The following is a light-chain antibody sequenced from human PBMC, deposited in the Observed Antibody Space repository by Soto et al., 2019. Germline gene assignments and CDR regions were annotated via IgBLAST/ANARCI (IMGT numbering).Light chain of an antibody. Sequence: QSVLTQPPSVSGAPGQRVTIFCAGSSSNVGADYHVHWYQQLPGTAPKLLIYGNSNRPSGVPDRFSGSKSGTSASLAITGLQAEDEADYYCQSYDSSLSGSVFGGGTKVTVL. J-gene: IGLJ2*01. CDR2: GNS. CDR3: QSYDSSLSGSV. CDR1: SSNVGADYH. V-gene: IGLV1-40*01.